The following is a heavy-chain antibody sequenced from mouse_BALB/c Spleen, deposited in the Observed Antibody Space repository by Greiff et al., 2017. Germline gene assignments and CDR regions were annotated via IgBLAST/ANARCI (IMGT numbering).Heavy chain of an antibody. D-gene: IGHD4-1*01. CDR3: ARYSGTGWYFDV. V-gene: IGHV7-3*02. J-gene: IGHJ1*01. CDR1: GFTFTDDY. CDR2: IRNKADGYTT. Sequence: EVMLVESGGGLVQPGGSLRLSCATSGFTFTDDYMSWVRQPPGKALEWLGFIRNKADGYTTEYSASVKGRFTISRDHSQSILYLHMNTLRAEDSATYYCARYSGTGWYFDVWGAGTTVTVSS.